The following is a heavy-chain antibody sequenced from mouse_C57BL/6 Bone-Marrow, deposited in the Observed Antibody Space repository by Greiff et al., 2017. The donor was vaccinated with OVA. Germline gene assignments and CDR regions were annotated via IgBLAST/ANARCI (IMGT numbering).Heavy chain of an antibody. D-gene: IGHD2-2*01. CDR1: GFNIKNTY. J-gene: IGHJ3*01. Sequence: EVQLQQSVAELVRPGASVKLSCTASGFNIKNTYMHGVKQRPEQGLEWIGRIDPANGNTKYAPKFQGKATITADTSSNTAYLPLSRLTSVASAIYYCARGYDRFAYWGQGPLVTVSA. CDR3: ARGYDRFAY. V-gene: IGHV14-3*01. CDR2: IDPANGNT.